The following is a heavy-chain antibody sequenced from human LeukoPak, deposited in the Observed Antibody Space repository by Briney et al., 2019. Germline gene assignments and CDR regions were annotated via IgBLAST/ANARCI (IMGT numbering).Heavy chain of an antibody. CDR2: ISYDGSNK. V-gene: IGHV3-30-3*01. D-gene: IGHD3-22*01. J-gene: IGHJ4*02. CDR3: ARDFDSSGYQTDY. CDR1: GFTFSSYA. Sequence: GGSLRLSCAASGFTFSSYAMHWVRQAPGKGLEWVAVISYDGSNKYYADPVKGRFTISRDNSKNTLYLQMNSLRAEDTAVYYCARDFDSSGYQTDYWGQGTLVTVSS.